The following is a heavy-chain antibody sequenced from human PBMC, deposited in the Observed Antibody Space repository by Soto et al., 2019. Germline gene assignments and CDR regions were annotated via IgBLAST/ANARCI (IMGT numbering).Heavy chain of an antibody. V-gene: IGHV4-34*01. CDR1: GGSFSGYY. CDR3: ARGPRGSRRLNWFDP. Sequence: PEETLSLTCAVYGGSFSGYYWSWIRQPPGKGLEWIGEINHSGSTNYNPSLKSRVTISVDTSKNQFSLKLSSVTAADTAVYYCARGPRGSRRLNWFDPWGEGTLVTVSS. CDR2: INHSGST. J-gene: IGHJ5*02. D-gene: IGHD1-26*01.